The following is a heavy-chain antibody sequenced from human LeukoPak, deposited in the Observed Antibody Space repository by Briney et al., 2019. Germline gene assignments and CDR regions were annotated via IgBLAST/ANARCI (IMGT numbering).Heavy chain of an antibody. CDR1: GGSITSYY. V-gene: IGHV4-4*09. D-gene: IGHD2-15*01. J-gene: IGHJ6*03. CDR3: ARLVGGVTRRWSYYYYYMDV. Sequence: SETLSLTCTVSGGSITSYYWGWIRQPPGKGLEWIGYIYNGGSAKYNPSLNSRVTISIDTSKNQFSLKLSSVTAADTAVYYCARLVGGVTRRWSYYYYYMDVWGKGTTVTVSS. CDR2: IYNGGSA.